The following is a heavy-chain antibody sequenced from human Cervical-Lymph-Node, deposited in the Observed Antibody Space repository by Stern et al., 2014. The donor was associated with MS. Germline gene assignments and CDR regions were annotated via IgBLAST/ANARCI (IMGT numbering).Heavy chain of an antibody. V-gene: IGHV1-18*01. CDR3: ARGYCSGGSCSPPLGY. Sequence: QVQLVQSGAEVKTPGASLKVSCKASGFTFSNFAISWVRQAPGQGLEWMGWISAYNGHTNYGQNFQDRVTMTTDTSTRTTYMELTSLRSDDTAVYYCARGYCSGGSCSPPLGYWGQGTLVTVSS. D-gene: IGHD2-15*01. CDR2: ISAYNGHT. J-gene: IGHJ4*02. CDR1: GFTFSNFA.